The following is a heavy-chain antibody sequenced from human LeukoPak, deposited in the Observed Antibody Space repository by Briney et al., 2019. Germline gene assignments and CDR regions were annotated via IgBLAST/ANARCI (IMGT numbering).Heavy chain of an antibody. CDR3: ARGHVYFFRATVTTCLGFDI. D-gene: IGHD4-17*01. CDR2: INHSGST. Sequence: MTSETLSLTCAVYGGSFSGYYWSWIRQPPGKGLEWIGEINHSGSTNYNPSLKSRVTISVDTSKNQFSLKLSSVTAADTAVCYCARGHVYFFRATVTTCLGFDIWGQGTMVTVSS. J-gene: IGHJ3*02. V-gene: IGHV4-34*01. CDR1: GGSFSGYY.